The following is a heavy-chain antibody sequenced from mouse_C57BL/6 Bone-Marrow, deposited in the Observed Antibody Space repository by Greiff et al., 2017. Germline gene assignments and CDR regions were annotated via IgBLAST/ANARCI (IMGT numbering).Heavy chain of an antibody. CDR1: GFSFTSYG. CDR2: IWRGGST. CDR3: AIGISRPLYYYAMDY. V-gene: IGHV2-5*01. Sequence: QVQLQQSGPGLVQPSQSLSITCTVSGFSFTSYGVHWVRQSPGKGLEWLGVIWRGGSTDYNAAFMSRLSITKDNSKSQVFFKMNSLQADDTAIYYCAIGISRPLYYYAMDYWGQGTSVTVSA. D-gene: IGHD2-12*01. J-gene: IGHJ4*01.